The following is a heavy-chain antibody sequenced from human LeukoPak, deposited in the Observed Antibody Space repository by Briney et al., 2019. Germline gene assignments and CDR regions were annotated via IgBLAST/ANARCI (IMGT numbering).Heavy chain of an antibody. V-gene: IGHV3-23*01. CDR1: GFTFSSYA. J-gene: IGHJ4*02. CDR2: IRNSGGRT. D-gene: IGHD3-22*01. Sequence: AGGSLRLSCAASGFTFSSYAMSWVRQAPGKGLEWVSTIRNSGGRTYYADSVKGRFTISRDDSKNTLYLQMNSLRAEDTAIYYCAKDPEEYYYDSSVNWGQGTLVTVSS. CDR3: AKDPEEYYYDSSVN.